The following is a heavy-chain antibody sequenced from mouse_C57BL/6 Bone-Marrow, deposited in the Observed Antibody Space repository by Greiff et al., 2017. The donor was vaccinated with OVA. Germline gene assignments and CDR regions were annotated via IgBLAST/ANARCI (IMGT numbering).Heavy chain of an antibody. V-gene: IGHV1-55*01. D-gene: IGHD4-1*01. J-gene: IGHJ2*01. CDR1: GYTFTSYW. Sequence: QVQLQQPGAELVKPGASVKMSCKASGYTFTSYWITWVKQRPGQGLEWIGDIYPGSGSTNYNEKFKSKATLTVDTSSSTAYMQLSSLTSEDSAVYYCARKNLGLGRAFDYWGQGTTLTVSS. CDR2: IYPGSGST. CDR3: ARKNLGLGRAFDY.